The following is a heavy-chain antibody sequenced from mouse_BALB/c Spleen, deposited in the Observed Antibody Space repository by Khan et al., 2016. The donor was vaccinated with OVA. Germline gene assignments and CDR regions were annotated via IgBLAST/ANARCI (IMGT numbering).Heavy chain of an antibody. J-gene: IGHJ2*01. CDR3: ARNYRYDVYFDS. Sequence: VQLQQSGPELVKPGASVTMSCTASGYTFTSSVIHWLRQKSGQGLDWIVYIYPFNDGTKYNEKFEGKATLTSDKSSSTAYMELSILTSEASADYYGARNYRYDVYFDSWGQGTTLTVSS. CDR1: GYTFTSSV. V-gene: IGHV1S136*01. D-gene: IGHD2-14*01. CDR2: IYPFNDGT.